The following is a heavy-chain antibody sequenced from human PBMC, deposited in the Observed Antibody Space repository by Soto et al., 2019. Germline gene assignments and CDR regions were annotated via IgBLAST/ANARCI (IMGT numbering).Heavy chain of an antibody. D-gene: IGHD6-19*01. CDR3: AKGSYKSGWNPFDAFDI. Sequence: GSLRLSCAVSGFTFNNYDMNWVLHAPGNWLGCFSAIGGIFCTTYYSDSVKGRFTIWIDNSNNTLYLRINSLRAYGTAVYHCAKGSYKSGWNPFDAFDIWGQGTMVTVSS. CDR1: GFTFNNYD. J-gene: IGHJ3*02. CDR2: IGGIFCTT. V-gene: IGHV3-23*01.